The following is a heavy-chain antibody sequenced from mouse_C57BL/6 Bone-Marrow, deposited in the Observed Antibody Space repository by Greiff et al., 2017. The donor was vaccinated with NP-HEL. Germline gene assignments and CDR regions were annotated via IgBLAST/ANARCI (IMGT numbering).Heavy chain of an antibody. D-gene: IGHD3-2*02. CDR2: ISGGGGNT. J-gene: IGHJ3*01. V-gene: IGHV5-9*01. CDR1: GFTFSSYT. Sequence: DVMLVESGGGLVKPGGSLKLSCAASGFTFSSYTMSWFRQTPEKRLEWVATISGGGGNTYYPDSVKGRFTISRDNAKNTLYLQMSSLRSENTALYYYARHDTQLRLPAWFAYWGQGTLVTVSA. CDR3: ARHDTQLRLPAWFAY.